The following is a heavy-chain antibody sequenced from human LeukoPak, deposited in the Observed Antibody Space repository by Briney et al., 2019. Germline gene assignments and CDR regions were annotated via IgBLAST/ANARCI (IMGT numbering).Heavy chain of an antibody. CDR3: ARGPTYYYDSSGYPVEYYFDY. V-gene: IGHV1-18*01. J-gene: IGHJ4*02. CDR2: ISAYNGNT. CDR1: GYTFTSYG. D-gene: IGHD3-22*01. Sequence: ASVKVSCKASGYTFTSYGTSWVRQAPGQGLEWMGWISAYNGNTNYAQKLLGRVTMTTDTSTSTAYMELRSLRSDDTAVYYCARGPTYYYDSSGYPVEYYFDYWGQGTLVTVSS.